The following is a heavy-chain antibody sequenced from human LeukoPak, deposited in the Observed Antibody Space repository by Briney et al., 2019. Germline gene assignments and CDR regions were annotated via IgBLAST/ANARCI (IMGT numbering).Heavy chain of an antibody. J-gene: IGHJ6*04. CDR1: GFTISSYS. D-gene: IGHD3-10*02. CDR3: AELGITMIGGV. V-gene: IGHV3-48*01. CDR2: ISSSSSTI. Sequence: GSLRLSCAASGFTISSYSMNWVRQAPGKGLEWVSYISSSSSTIYYADSVKGRFTISRDNAKNSLYLQMNSLRAEDTAVYYCAELGITMIGGVWGKGTTVTISS.